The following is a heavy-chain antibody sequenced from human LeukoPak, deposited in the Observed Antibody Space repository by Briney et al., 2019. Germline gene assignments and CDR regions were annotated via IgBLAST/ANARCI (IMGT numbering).Heavy chain of an antibody. CDR1: GFTFSSYS. Sequence: GGSLRLSCAASGFTFSSYSMNWVRQAPGKGLEWVSSITSSSSYIYYADSVRGRFTISRDNAKNSLYLQMNSLRAEDTAVYYCARDITLHTYSSSDFDYWGQGTLVTVSS. V-gene: IGHV3-21*01. J-gene: IGHJ4*02. CDR2: ITSSSSYI. CDR3: ARDITLHTYSSSDFDY. D-gene: IGHD6-6*01.